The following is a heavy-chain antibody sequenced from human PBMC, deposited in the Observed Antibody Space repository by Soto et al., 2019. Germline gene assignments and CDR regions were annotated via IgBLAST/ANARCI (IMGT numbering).Heavy chain of an antibody. J-gene: IGHJ5*02. V-gene: IGHV4-30-4*01. CDR3: ARAIVTAGGNNYFDP. Sequence: LXLICIVSDDSISSGDYYWSWILQPPGKGLEWSGYIYYSGSTYYNPSLKSRVTISVDKSNNQFSLRLTSVTAADTAVYFCARAIVTAGGNNYFDPWGPGTLVTVSS. CDR1: DDSISSGDYY. D-gene: IGHD2-21*02. CDR2: IYYSGST.